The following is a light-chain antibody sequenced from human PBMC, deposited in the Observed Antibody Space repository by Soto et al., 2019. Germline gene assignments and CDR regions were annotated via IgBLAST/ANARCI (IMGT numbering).Light chain of an antibody. V-gene: IGLV2-11*01. Sequence: QSALIQPRSVSGSPGQSVTISCTGTSSDVGGYNFVSWYQQHPGKAPKLMIYDVTKRPSGVPDRFSGSKSGNTASLTISGLQTEDEADYYCCSYAGTYTFVVIGGGTKLTVL. J-gene: IGLJ2*01. CDR2: DVT. CDR3: CSYAGTYTFVV. CDR1: SSDVGGYNF.